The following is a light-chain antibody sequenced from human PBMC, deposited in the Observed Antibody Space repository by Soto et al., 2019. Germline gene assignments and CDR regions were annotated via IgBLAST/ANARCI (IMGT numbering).Light chain of an antibody. CDR2: WAS. CDR1: QTFLYNSNNRNY. V-gene: IGKV4-1*01. J-gene: IGKJ1*01. CDR3: QQYYSTPWT. Sequence: DILMTQSPDSLAVSLCEIATINCKSSQTFLYNSNNRNYLAWYQQKPGQPPKLLIYWASTRESGVPDRFIGSGSGTDFTLTISSLQAEDVAVYYCQQYYSTPWTFGQGTKVDIK.